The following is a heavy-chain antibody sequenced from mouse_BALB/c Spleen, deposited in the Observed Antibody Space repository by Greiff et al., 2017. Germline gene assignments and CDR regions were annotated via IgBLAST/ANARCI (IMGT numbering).Heavy chain of an antibody. CDR3: TIGGYYSYDYAMDY. CDR1: GYTFTSYW. Sequence: VQLQQPGAELVKPGASVKLSCKASGYTFTSYWMHWVKQRPGQGLEWIGEINPSNGRTNYNEKFKRKATLTVDKSSSTAYMQLSSLTSEDSAVYYCTIGGYYSYDYAMDYWGQGTSVTVSS. J-gene: IGHJ4*01. D-gene: IGHD1-2*01. CDR2: INPSNGRT. V-gene: IGHV1S81*02.